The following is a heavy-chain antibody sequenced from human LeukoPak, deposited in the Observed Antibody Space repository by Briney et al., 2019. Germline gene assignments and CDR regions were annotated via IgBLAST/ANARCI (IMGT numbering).Heavy chain of an antibody. D-gene: IGHD1-26*01. CDR1: GFTFDDYT. CDR3: AKDGAWELSYFQH. V-gene: IGHV3-43*01. J-gene: IGHJ1*01. CDR2: ISWDGGSK. Sequence: GGSLRLSCAASGFTFDDYTMHWVRQAPGKGLEWVWRISWDGGSKYYADSVKGRFTISRDNRKNYVYLQMNSLREEDAALYYCAKDGAWELSYFQHWGQGTLVTVSS.